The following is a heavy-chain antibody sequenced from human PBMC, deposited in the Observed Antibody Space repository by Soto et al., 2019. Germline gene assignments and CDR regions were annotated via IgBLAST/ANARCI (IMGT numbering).Heavy chain of an antibody. CDR2: ISAYNGNT. CDR3: ARDHPHWTGTTGHYYYYGMDV. Sequence: QVQLVQSGAEVKKPGASVKVSCKASGYTFTSYGISWVRQAPGQGLEWMGWISAYNGNTNYAQKLQGRGTMTTDTATSTAYMELRSLRSDDPAVYYCARDHPHWTGTTGHYYYYGMDVWGQGTTVTVSS. D-gene: IGHD1-7*01. V-gene: IGHV1-18*01. J-gene: IGHJ6*02. CDR1: GYTFTSYG.